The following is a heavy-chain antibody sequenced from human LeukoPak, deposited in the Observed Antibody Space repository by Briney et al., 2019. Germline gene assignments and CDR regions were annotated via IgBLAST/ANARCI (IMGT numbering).Heavy chain of an antibody. Sequence: GGSLRLSCTGSGFTFGDHAMSWVRQAPGKGLEWVGFIRSKAYRGTTEYAASVKGRFAISRDDSASIAYLQMNSLKTEDTAVYYCARGPIQLWIHNAMDVWGQGTTVTVSS. CDR3: ARGPIQLWIHNAMDV. CDR1: GFTFGDHA. J-gene: IGHJ6*02. V-gene: IGHV3-49*04. D-gene: IGHD1-1*01. CDR2: IRSKAYRGTT.